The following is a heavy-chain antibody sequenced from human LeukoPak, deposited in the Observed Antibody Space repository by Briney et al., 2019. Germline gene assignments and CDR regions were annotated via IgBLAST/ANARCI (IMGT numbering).Heavy chain of an antibody. Sequence: PSETLSLTCAAYGGSFSGYYWSWIRQPPGKGLEWIGEINHSGSTNYNPSLKSRVTISVDTSKNQFSLKLSSVTAADTAVYYCARVLEGSSGQHWYFDLWGRGTLVTVSS. D-gene: IGHD6-19*01. CDR2: INHSGST. J-gene: IGHJ2*01. CDR1: GGSFSGYY. V-gene: IGHV4-34*01. CDR3: ARVLEGSSGQHWYFDL.